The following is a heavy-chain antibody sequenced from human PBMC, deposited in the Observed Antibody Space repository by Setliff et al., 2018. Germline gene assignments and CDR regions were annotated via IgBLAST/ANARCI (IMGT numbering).Heavy chain of an antibody. Sequence: SCAASEFSLSDFHMHWVRQAPGKGLEWVGRVRRNTNSYATAYSASLKGRFTISRDDSKNTAYLQMNSLQSEDTAVYYCARRGVGMGMDVWGKGTTVTVSS. V-gene: IGHV3-73*01. CDR2: VRRNTNSYAT. J-gene: IGHJ6*03. CDR1: EFSLSDFH. D-gene: IGHD2-2*01. CDR3: ARRGVGMGMDV.